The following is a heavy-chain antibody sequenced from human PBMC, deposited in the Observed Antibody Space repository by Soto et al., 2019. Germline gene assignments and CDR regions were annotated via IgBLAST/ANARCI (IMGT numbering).Heavy chain of an antibody. Sequence: QVQLQESGPGLVKPSETLSLTCTVSGGSISSYYWSWIRQPPGKGLEWIGYIYYSGSTNYNPSLRSRVTISVDTSTRKFSLKLSSVTAADTAVDYCARERYRSGWYDWWFGPWGQGTLVTVSS. J-gene: IGHJ5*02. D-gene: IGHD6-19*01. CDR3: ARERYRSGWYDWWFGP. CDR2: IYYSGST. V-gene: IGHV4-59*01. CDR1: GGSISSYY.